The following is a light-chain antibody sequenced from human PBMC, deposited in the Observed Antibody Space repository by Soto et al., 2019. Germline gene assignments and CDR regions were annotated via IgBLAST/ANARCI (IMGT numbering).Light chain of an antibody. CDR3: AGGDDSLGASYV. CDR1: SSNIGSKT. CDR2: STN. V-gene: IGLV1-44*01. J-gene: IGLJ1*01. Sequence: QSALTQPPSASGTPGQRVTISCSGSSSNIGSKTVNWYQKLPGTAPKLLIYSTNQRPSGVPDRFSGSKSGTSASLAISGLQYEDEADYYCAGGDDSLGASYVFGTGTKLTVL.